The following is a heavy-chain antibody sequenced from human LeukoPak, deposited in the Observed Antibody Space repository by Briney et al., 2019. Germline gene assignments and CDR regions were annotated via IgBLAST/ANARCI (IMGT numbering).Heavy chain of an antibody. V-gene: IGHV4-59*12. CDR1: GGSISSYY. D-gene: IGHD2-15*01. CDR2: IYYSGST. CDR3: ASTDGSGGSCYHY. Sequence: PSETLSLTCTVSGGSISSYYWSWIRQPPGKGLEWIGYIYYSGSTNYNPSLKSRVTISVDTSKNQFSLKLSSVTAADTAVYYCASTDGSGGSCYHYWGQGTLVTVSS. J-gene: IGHJ4*02.